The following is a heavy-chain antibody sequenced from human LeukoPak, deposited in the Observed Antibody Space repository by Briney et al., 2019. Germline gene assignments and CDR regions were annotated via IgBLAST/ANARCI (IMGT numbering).Heavy chain of an antibody. CDR1: GGSFSGYY. CDR2: INHSGST. V-gene: IGHV4-34*01. D-gene: IGHD3-3*01. Sequence: ASETLSLTCAVYGGSFSGYYWSWIRQPPGKGLEWIGEINHSGSTNYNPCLKSRVTISVDTSKNQFSLKLSSVTAADTAVYYCARGAVWSGYNYWGQGTLVTVSS. J-gene: IGHJ4*02. CDR3: ARGAVWSGYNY.